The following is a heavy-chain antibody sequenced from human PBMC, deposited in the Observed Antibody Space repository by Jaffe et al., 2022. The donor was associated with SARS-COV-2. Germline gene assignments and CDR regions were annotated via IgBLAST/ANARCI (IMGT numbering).Heavy chain of an antibody. CDR3: ARGKEAAAGYYYYYYGMDV. J-gene: IGHJ6*02. CDR2: ISSSSSYI. V-gene: IGHV3-21*01. D-gene: IGHD6-13*01. Sequence: EVQLVESGGGLVKPGGSLRLSCAASGFTFSSYSMNWVRQAPGKGLEWVSSISSSSSYIYYADSVKGRFTISRDNAKNSLYLQMNSLRAEDTAVYYCARGKEAAAGYYYYYYGMDVWGQGTTVTVSS. CDR1: GFTFSSYS.